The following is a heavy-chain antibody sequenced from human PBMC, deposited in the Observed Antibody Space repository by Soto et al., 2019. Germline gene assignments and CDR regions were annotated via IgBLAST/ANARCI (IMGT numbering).Heavy chain of an antibody. Sequence: SETLSLTCTVSGGSISSGGYYWSWIRQHPGKGLEWIGYIYYSGSTYYNPSLKSRVTISVDTSKNQFSLKLSSVTAADTAVYYCARDRRIAARPTYYFDYWGRGTLVTVSS. CDR3: ARDRRIAARPTYYFDY. J-gene: IGHJ4*02. CDR2: IYYSGST. V-gene: IGHV4-31*03. CDR1: GGSISSGGYY. D-gene: IGHD6-6*01.